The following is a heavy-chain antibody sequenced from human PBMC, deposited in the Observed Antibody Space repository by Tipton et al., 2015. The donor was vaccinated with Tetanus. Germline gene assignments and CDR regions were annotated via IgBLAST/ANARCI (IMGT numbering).Heavy chain of an antibody. CDR1: GGSFNSDA. CDR2: IIPSLVTP. V-gene: IGHV1-69*06. J-gene: IGHJ4*02. D-gene: IGHD5-18*01. CDR3: ARAPRGYSYATFDF. Sequence: QSGAEVKKPGSSVKVSCKASGGSFNSDAISWVRQTPGQGLEWMGRIIPSLVTPKYAQNFQGRVTMTADKSTTTAYMEISGLRSEDSAVYYCARAPRGYSYATFDFWGQGTLVTVSS.